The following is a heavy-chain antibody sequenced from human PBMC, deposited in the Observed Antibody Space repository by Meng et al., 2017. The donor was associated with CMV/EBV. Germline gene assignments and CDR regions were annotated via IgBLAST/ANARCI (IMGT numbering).Heavy chain of an antibody. CDR2: IYSGGST. CDR1: GFTVSSHY. CDR3: ARDSYCGGDCYSDY. D-gene: IGHD2-21*01. V-gene: IGHV3-66*02. J-gene: IGHJ4*02. Sequence: GESLKISCAASGFTVSSHYMSWVRQAPGKGLEWVSVIYSGGSTYYADSVKGRFTISRDNSKNTLYLQMNSLRAEDTAVYYCARDSYCGGDCYSDYWGQGTLVTVSS.